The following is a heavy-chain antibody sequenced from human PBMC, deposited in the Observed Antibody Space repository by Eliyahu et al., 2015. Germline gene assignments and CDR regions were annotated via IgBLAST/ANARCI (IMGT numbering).Heavy chain of an antibody. D-gene: IGHD3-10*01. J-gene: IGHJ6*02. CDR2: ISGSGGST. V-gene: IGHV3-23*01. CDR1: GFTFSSYA. Sequence: EVQLLESGGGLVQPGGSLRLSCAASGFTFSSYAMSWXRQAPGKGLEWVSAISGSGGSTHYADSVKGRFTISRDNSKNTLYLQMNSLRAEDTAVYYCAKEEYYYGSGSYYYYGMDVWGQGTTVTVSS. CDR3: AKEEYYYGSGSYYYYGMDV.